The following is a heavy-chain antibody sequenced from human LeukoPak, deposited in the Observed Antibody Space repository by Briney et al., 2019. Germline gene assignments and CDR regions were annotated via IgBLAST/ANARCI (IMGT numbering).Heavy chain of an antibody. CDR3: AKDGELHDFWSVYYKKYYYYMDV. CDR1: GFTFSSYG. D-gene: IGHD3-3*01. Sequence: PGGSLRLSCAASGFTFSSYGMHWVRQAPGKGLEWVAFIRYDGSNKYYADSVKGRFTISRDNAKNSLSLQMHSLRAEDTAVYYCAKDGELHDFWSVYYKKYYYYMDVWGKGTTVTVSS. CDR2: IRYDGSNK. J-gene: IGHJ6*03. V-gene: IGHV3-30*02.